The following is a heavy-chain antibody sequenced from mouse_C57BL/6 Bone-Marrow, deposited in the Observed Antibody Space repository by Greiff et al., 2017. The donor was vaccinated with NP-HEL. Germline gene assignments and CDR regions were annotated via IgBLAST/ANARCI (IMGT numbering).Heavy chain of an antibody. V-gene: IGHV1-15*01. CDR3: TNYGSDY. CDR1: GYTFTDYE. J-gene: IGHJ2*01. D-gene: IGHD1-1*01. CDR2: IDPETGGT. Sequence: VKLQESGAELVRPGASVTLSCKASGYTFTDYEMHWVKQTPVHGLEWIGAIDPETGGTAYNQKFKGKAILTADKSSSTAYMELRSLTSEDSAVYYCTNYGSDYWGQGTTLTVSS.